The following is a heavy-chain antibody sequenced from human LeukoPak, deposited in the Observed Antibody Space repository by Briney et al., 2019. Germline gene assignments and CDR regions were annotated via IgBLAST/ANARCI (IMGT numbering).Heavy chain of an antibody. V-gene: IGHV1-69*13. CDR1: GGTFSSYA. J-gene: IGHJ6*04. D-gene: IGHD3-3*01. CDR3: ARKNTIFGVAATMDV. Sequence: SVKVSCKASGGTFSSYAISWVRQAPGQGLEWMGGIIPIFGTANYAQKFQGRVTITADESTSTAYMELSSLRSEDTAVYYCARKNTIFGVAATMDVWGKGTTVTVSS. CDR2: IIPIFGTA.